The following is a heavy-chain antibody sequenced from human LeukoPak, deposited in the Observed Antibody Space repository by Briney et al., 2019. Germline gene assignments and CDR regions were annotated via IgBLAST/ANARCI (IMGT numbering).Heavy chain of an antibody. CDR2: IYHSGST. CDR3: ARLTRRSGNYFEN. Sequence: PSETLSLTCAVSGGSISSSNWWSWVRQPPGKGLEWIGEIYHSGSTNYNPSLKSRVTISVDKSKNQFSLKLSSVTAADTAVYYSARLTRRSGNYFENWGQGTLVTVSS. D-gene: IGHD1-1*01. V-gene: IGHV4-4*02. CDR1: GGSISSSNW. J-gene: IGHJ4*02.